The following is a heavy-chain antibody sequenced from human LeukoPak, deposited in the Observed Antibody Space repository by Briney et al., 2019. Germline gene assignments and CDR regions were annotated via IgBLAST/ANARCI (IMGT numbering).Heavy chain of an antibody. J-gene: IGHJ4*02. Sequence: SETLSLTCTVSGASVPIASHYWAWIRQPPGKGLEWIGSIHYSGSTYYSPSLKSRLTISGDKYKSQFSLKLTFVTAADTAVYYCTRHHGYGDKIDYWGQGTLVTVSS. CDR1: GASVPIASHY. D-gene: IGHD4-23*01. V-gene: IGHV4-39*01. CDR2: IHYSGST. CDR3: TRHHGYGDKIDY.